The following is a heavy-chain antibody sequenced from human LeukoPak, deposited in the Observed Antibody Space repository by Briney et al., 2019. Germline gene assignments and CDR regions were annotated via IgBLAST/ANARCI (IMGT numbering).Heavy chain of an antibody. CDR1: GFTFSNFW. CDR3: ARGVASRNSYFDS. D-gene: IGHD5/OR15-5a*01. Sequence: GGSLRLSCTASGFTFSNFWMGWVRQAPGKGLEWVANIKQDETEKFYLGSVKGRFTISRDNAKNSLYLQMNSLRAEDTAVYYCARGVASRNSYFDSWGQGTLVTVSS. V-gene: IGHV3-7*01. CDR2: IKQDETEK. J-gene: IGHJ4*02.